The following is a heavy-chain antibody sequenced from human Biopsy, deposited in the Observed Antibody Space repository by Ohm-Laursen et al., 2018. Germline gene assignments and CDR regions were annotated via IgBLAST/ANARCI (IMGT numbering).Heavy chain of an antibody. J-gene: IGHJ6*02. D-gene: IGHD2-2*01. Sequence: SLRLSCAASGFTFSDYYMNWFRRAPGKGLEWIAYIHKDSTTEYYADSVRGRFSISRDNAKNSLFPHMNSLRAEDTAVYYCARESALKWYQSLSYFNGMDVWGQGTTVTVSS. V-gene: IGHV3-11*04. CDR2: IHKDSTTE. CDR3: ARESALKWYQSLSYFNGMDV. CDR1: GFTFSDYY.